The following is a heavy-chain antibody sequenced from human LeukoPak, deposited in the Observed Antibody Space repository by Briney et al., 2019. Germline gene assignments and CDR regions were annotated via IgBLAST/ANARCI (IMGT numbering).Heavy chain of an antibody. V-gene: IGHV3-23*01. CDR2: ISGSGDTT. D-gene: IGHD3-10*01. J-gene: IGHJ4*02. Sequence: GGSLRLSCAASGFTFNDYWMSWVRQAPGKGPEWVSAISGSGDTTYYADSVRGRFTISRDNSKNTLYLQMNSLRAEDTAVYYCARDRYYYGSGSYYTPDYWGQGTLVTVSS. CDR1: GFTFNDYW. CDR3: ARDRYYYGSGSYYTPDY.